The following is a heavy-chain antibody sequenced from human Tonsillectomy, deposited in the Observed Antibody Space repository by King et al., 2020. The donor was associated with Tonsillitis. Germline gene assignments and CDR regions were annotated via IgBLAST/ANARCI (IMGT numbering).Heavy chain of an antibody. CDR2: IIPAGDP. CDR1: GFTFTTHD. J-gene: IGHJ2*01. Sequence: VQLVESGGGLVQPGGSLRLSCAASGFTFTTHDMHWVRQTAGEGLQWVAGIIPAGDPYYPGSVKGRFTISRENAKNSLYLQMDGLTVEDTAVYYCARGFGPSLGPPGHWYFDLLGRGTLVTGFS. D-gene: IGHD3-16*01. V-gene: IGHV3-13*05. CDR3: ARGFGPSLGPPGHWYFDL.